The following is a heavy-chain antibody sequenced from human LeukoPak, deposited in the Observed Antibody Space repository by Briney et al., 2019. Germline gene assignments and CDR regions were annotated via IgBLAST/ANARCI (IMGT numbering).Heavy chain of an antibody. V-gene: IGHV4-31*03. CDR2: IYYSGST. Sequence: SQTLSLTCTVSGGSISSGGYYWSWIRQHPGKGLEWIGYIYYSGSTYYNPSLKSRVTISVDTSKNQFSLKLSSVTAADTAVYYCARTYMTSARFDPWGQGTLVTVSS. D-gene: IGHD2-21*02. CDR3: ARTYMTSARFDP. CDR1: GGSISSGGYY. J-gene: IGHJ5*02.